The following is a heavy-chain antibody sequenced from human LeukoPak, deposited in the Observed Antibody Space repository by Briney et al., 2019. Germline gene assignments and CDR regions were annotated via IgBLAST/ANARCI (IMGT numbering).Heavy chain of an antibody. CDR3: AKRELLGMYYFDY. V-gene: IGHV3-23*01. J-gene: IGHJ4*02. D-gene: IGHD1-26*01. CDR1: GFSFSSYA. Sequence: GGSLRLSCAASGFSFSSYAMSWVRQAPGKGLEWVSAISGGGNTYYADSVKGRFTISRDNSKNSLYLQMNSLRAEDTAVYYCAKRELLGMYYFDYWGQGTLVTGSS. CDR2: ISGGGNT.